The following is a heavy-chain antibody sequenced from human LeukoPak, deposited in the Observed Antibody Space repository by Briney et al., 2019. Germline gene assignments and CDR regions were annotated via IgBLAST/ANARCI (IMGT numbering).Heavy chain of an antibody. CDR1: GYTLTELS. CDR2: FDPEDGET. CDR3: ARAMDKYGDYDY. J-gene: IGHJ4*02. Sequence: ASVKVSCKVSGYTLTELSMHWVRQAPGKGLEWMGGFDPEDGETICAQKFQGRVTMTEDTSTDTAYMELSSLRSEDTAVYYCARAMDKYGDYDYWGQGTLVTVSS. V-gene: IGHV1-24*01. D-gene: IGHD4-17*01.